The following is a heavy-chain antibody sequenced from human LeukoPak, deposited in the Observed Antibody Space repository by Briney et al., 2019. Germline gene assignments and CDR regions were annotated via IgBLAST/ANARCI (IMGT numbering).Heavy chain of an antibody. Sequence: GGSLRLSCAASGFTFSDYFMNWVRQTPGKGLEWVAHISSSGKMMYYADSVKGRITISRDNAKNSLYLQMNSLRGEDTGVYYCARAEFRAFQYIDVWGNGTTVTVSS. J-gene: IGHJ6*03. V-gene: IGHV3-11*04. CDR2: ISSSGKMM. CDR3: ARAEFRAFQYIDV. D-gene: IGHD3-10*01. CDR1: GFTFSDYF.